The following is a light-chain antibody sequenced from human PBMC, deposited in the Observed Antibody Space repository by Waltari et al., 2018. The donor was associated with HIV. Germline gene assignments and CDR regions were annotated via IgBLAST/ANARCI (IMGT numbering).Light chain of an antibody. Sequence: SSELTQDPAVSVALGQTVRITWQGARLTKYSANWYQQKPGQAPLLILYGKNHYRRSGIPARFSGSASGTTASLTITGAQAEDEADYYCDSRDTNNKHHVFGTGT. V-gene: IGLV3-19*01. J-gene: IGLJ1*01. CDR2: GKN. CDR1: RLTKYS. CDR3: DSRDTNNKHHV.